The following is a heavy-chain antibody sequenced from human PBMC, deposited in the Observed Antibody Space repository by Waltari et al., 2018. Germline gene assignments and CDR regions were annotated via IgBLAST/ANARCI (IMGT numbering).Heavy chain of an antibody. V-gene: IGHV3-21*03. CDR3: ARVFVAAAGSHHDAFDI. CDR2: ISGSSSYI. Sequence: EVQLVESGGGLVKPGGSLRLSCSASGFTFSSYTMNWVRQAPGKGLEWVSSISGSSSYIYNADSVKGRFTISRDNAKNSLYLQMNSLRAEDTAVYYCARVFVAAAGSHHDAFDIWGQGTMVTVSS. D-gene: IGHD6-13*01. CDR1: GFTFSSYT. J-gene: IGHJ3*02.